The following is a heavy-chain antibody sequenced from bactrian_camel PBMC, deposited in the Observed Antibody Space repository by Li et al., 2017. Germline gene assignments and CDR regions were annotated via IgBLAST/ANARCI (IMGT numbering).Heavy chain of an antibody. CDR3: AARSGGPFYGVLNSKTYDA. CDR2: VEGDGTI. D-gene: IGHD5*01. Sequence: HVQLVESGGGSVQAGGSLRLSCTASGLTVSGRCMGWVRQNPGEVRAAVAVVEGDGTIRYEESVKGRFTISTDNVKNTAYLRMNNLKPEDTAMYYCAARSGGPFYGVLNSKTYDAWGQGTQVTVS. CDR1: GLTVSGRC. V-gene: IGHV3S1*01. J-gene: IGHJ4*01.